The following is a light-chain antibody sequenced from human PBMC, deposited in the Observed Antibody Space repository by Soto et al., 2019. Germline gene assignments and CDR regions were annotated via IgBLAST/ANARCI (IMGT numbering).Light chain of an antibody. V-gene: IGLV2-23*01. CDR1: SNDVGSFNL. Sequence: QSVLTQPASVSGSPGQSITISCSGTSNDVGSFNLVSWYQHHPGKVPKLMIYEATKRPSGVSNRFSGSKSGNTASMTISGLQAEDEADYYCCSYARSSTVVFGGGTKLTVL. CDR2: EAT. CDR3: CSYARSSTVV. J-gene: IGLJ2*01.